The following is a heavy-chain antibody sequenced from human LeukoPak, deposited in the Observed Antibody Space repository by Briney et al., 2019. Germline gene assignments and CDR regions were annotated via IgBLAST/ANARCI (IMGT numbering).Heavy chain of an antibody. CDR1: GFTFSSYS. CDR2: ISSSSSYI. Sequence: GGSLRLSCAASGFTFSSYSMNWVRQAPGKGPEWVSSISSSSSYIYYADSVKGRFAISRDNAKNSLYLQMNSLRAEDTAVYYCASGTNYDFWSGPGSAFDIWGQGTMVTVSS. V-gene: IGHV3-21*01. D-gene: IGHD3-3*01. J-gene: IGHJ3*02. CDR3: ASGTNYDFWSGPGSAFDI.